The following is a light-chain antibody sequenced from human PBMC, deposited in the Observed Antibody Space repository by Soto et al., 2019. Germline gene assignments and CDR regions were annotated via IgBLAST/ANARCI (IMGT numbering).Light chain of an antibody. V-gene: IGLV4-69*01. CDR2: INSDGSH. J-gene: IGLJ1*01. Sequence: QPVLTQSPSASASLGASVKLTCTLSSGHSNYAIAWHQQQPERGPRYLIKINSDGSHNKGDGIPDRFSGSSSGAERYLTISSLQSEDEADYYCQTWGTGIQVFGTGTKVTVL. CDR1: SGHSNYA. CDR3: QTWGTGIQV.